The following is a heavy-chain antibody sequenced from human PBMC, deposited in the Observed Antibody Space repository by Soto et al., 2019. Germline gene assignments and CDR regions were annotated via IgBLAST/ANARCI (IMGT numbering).Heavy chain of an antibody. V-gene: IGHV1-2*04. D-gene: IGHD6-25*01. CDR3: ARDSKVSSGSYGMDV. CDR2: INPNSGGT. Sequence: ASVKVSCKASGYTFTGYYMHRVRQAPGQGLEWMGWINPNSGGTNYAQKFQGWVTMTRDTSISTAYMELSRLRSDDTAVYYCARDSKVSSGSYGMDVWGQGTTVTVSS. J-gene: IGHJ6*02. CDR1: GYTFTGYY.